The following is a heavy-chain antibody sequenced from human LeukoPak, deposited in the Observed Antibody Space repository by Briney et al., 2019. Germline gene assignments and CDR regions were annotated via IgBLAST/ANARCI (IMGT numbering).Heavy chain of an antibody. CDR1: GGTFSSYT. CDR2: IIPIFGTT. Sequence: SVKVSCKTSGGTFSSYTITWVRQAPGQGLEWMGGIIPIFGTTNYAQKFQGRVTITADESTSTAYMELSSLRSEDTAVYYCAREGLGVTMVRGDPKPFDYWGQGTLVTVSS. D-gene: IGHD3-10*01. CDR3: AREGLGVTMVRGDPKPFDY. J-gene: IGHJ4*02. V-gene: IGHV1-69*01.